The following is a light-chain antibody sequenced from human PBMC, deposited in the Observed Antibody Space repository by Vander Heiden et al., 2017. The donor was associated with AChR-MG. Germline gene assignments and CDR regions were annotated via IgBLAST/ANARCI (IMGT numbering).Light chain of an antibody. V-gene: IGLV1-47*01. Sequence: QSVLTQPPSASGTPGQRVTISCSGSSSNIGSNYVYWYQQLPGTAPKLRIYRNNQRPSGVPDRFSGSKSGTSASLAISGLRSEDEADDDCAAWDDSLSGVVFGGGTKLTVL. CDR3: AAWDDSLSGVV. CDR2: RNN. CDR1: SSNIGSNY. J-gene: IGLJ2*01.